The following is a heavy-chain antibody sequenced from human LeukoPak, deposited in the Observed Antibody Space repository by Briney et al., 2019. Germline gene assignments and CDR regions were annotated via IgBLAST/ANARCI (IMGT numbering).Heavy chain of an antibody. J-gene: IGHJ4*02. CDR1: GYTFTGYY. CDR2: ISAYNGNT. CDR3: ARVIVGAQVSLDY. Sequence: ASVKVSCKASGYTFTGYYMHWVRQAPGQGLEWMGWISAYNGNTNYAQKLQGRVTMTTDTSTSTAYMELRSLRSDDTAVYYCARVIVGAQVSLDYWGQGTLVTVSS. V-gene: IGHV1-18*04. D-gene: IGHD1-26*01.